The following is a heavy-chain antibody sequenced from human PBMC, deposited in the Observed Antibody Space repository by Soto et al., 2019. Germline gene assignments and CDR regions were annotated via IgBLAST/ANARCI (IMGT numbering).Heavy chain of an antibody. J-gene: IGHJ5*02. CDR1: VYTLTELS. CDR3: ARDHLNDYGDPNWFDP. V-gene: IGHV1-24*01. D-gene: IGHD4-17*01. CDR2: FNPEDGDT. Sequence: GASVKVSCKVSVYTLTELSMHWVRQAPGKGLEWMGCFNPEDGDTYYAQKLQGRVTMTTDTSTSTAYMELRSLRSDDTAVYYCARDHLNDYGDPNWFDPWGQGTLVTVST.